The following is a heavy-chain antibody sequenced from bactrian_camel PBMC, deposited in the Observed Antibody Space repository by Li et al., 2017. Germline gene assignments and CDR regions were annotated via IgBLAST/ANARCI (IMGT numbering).Heavy chain of an antibody. D-gene: IGHD1*01. CDR2: IYYNAYSSHVPA. Sequence: VESGGGSVQPGGSLRLSCTATGFTYRHYCMGWFRQAPGKEREGVAAIYYNAYSSHVPAYYSDSVKGRFTISLNNAKNTLYLQMNSLKPEDTAMYYCAATIVVVDIRRDLDESDFGYWGRQGTQVTVS. J-gene: IGHJ4*01. CDR1: GFTYRHYC. V-gene: IGHV3S6*01.